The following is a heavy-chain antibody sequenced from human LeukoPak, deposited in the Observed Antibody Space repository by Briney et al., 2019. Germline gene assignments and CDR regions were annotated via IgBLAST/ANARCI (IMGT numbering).Heavy chain of an antibody. Sequence: GGSLRLSCAASGFSFSTYGMHWVRQAPGKGLEGVAFIRFDGTNKYYADSVKGRFTISRDNSKNTLYLHINRLRPEDTAVYYCARLVDSYGHYIEYWGQGTLVTVSS. CDR3: ARLVDSYGHYIEY. CDR2: IRFDGTNK. J-gene: IGHJ4*02. CDR1: GFSFSTYG. D-gene: IGHD5-18*01. V-gene: IGHV3-30*02.